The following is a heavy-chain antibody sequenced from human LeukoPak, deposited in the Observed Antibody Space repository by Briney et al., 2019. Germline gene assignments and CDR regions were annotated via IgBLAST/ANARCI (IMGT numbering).Heavy chain of an antibody. CDR2: IYTSGST. CDR3: ASGAFWSGYEDY. V-gene: IGHV4-61*02. CDR1: GGSISSGSYY. D-gene: IGHD3-3*01. Sequence: SETLSLTCTVSGGSISSGSYYWSWIRQPAGKGLERIGRIYTSGSTNYNPSLKSRVTISVDTSKNQFSLKLSSVTAADTAVYYCASGAFWSGYEDYWGQGTLVTVSS. J-gene: IGHJ4*02.